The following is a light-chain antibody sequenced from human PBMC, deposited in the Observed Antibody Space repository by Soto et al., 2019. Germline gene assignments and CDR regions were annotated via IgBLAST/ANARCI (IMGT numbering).Light chain of an antibody. V-gene: IGKV3-20*01. CDR1: QSVAANY. CDR2: GAS. Sequence: EVVLTQSPGTLSLSPGERATLSCRASQSVAANYLAWYQQKRGQAPRLLIHGASSRATGIPDRFSGSGSGTEFTLTISSLQSEDSAVYYCQQYHKWPPITFGQGTRLEN. J-gene: IGKJ5*01. CDR3: QQYHKWPPIT.